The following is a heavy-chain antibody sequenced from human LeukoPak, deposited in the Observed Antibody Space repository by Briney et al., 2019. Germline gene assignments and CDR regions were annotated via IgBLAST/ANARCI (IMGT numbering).Heavy chain of an antibody. D-gene: IGHD3-10*01. Sequence: PGGSLRLSCAASGFSFSTYVMYWVRQAPGKGLDWVSAVYGNGDGTSYVDSVKDRFTISRDNSKNTLYLQMNSLRPEDTALYYCAKLGVRSSAGEDYWGQGTLVTVSS. J-gene: IGHJ4*02. CDR1: GFSFSTYV. CDR2: VYGNGDGT. V-gene: IGHV3-23*01. CDR3: AKLGVRSSAGEDY.